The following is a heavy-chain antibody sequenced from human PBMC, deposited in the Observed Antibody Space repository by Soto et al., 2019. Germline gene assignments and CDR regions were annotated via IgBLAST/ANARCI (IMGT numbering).Heavy chain of an antibody. V-gene: IGHV3-49*04. J-gene: IGHJ6*02. CDR3: ARDGVQITDFEYLYCGLDV. Sequence: GGSLRLSCEASGFTFGAYAMNWVRQAPGEGLEWVGFVRSKVYGGTTDYAASVRGRFTISRDNSKSIAYLQMNSLKTDDTAVYYCARDGVQITDFEYLYCGLDVWGQGTTVTVSS. CDR1: GFTFGAYA. CDR2: VRSKVYGGTT. D-gene: IGHD3-9*01.